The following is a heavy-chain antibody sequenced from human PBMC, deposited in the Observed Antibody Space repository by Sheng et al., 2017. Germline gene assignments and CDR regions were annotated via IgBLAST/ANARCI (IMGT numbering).Heavy chain of an antibody. V-gene: IGHV3-30*18. J-gene: IGHJ3*02. CDR2: ISYDGSNK. D-gene: IGHD3-22*01. Sequence: QVQLVESGGGVVQPGRSLRLSCAASGFTFSSYGMHWVRQAPGKGLEWVAVISYDGSNKYYADSVKGRFTISRDNSKNTLYLQMNSLRAEDTAVYYCAKGYYYDSSGYLLDAFDIWGQGTMVTVSS. CDR1: GFTFSSYG. CDR3: AKGYYYDSSGYLLDAFDI.